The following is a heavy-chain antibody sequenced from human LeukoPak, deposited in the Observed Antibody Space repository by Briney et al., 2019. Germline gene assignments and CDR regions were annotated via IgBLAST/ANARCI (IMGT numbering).Heavy chain of an antibody. V-gene: IGHV4-4*07. Sequence: SETLSLTCTVSGGSINSFYWSWIRQPAGKGLEWIGRVSSSGGTNYNPSLKSRVTVSVDTSKNQFSLTLNSVTAADTAVYYCAKSPGPFHSFDPWGQGTLVTVSS. J-gene: IGHJ5*02. D-gene: IGHD2-2*01. CDR2: VSSSGGT. CDR3: AKSPGPFHSFDP. CDR1: GGSINSFY.